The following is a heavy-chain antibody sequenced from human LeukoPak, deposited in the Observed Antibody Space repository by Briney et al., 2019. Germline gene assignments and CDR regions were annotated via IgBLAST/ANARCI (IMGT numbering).Heavy chain of an antibody. CDR3: ARTTEGGYSYGYFYYYYMDV. J-gene: IGHJ6*03. CDR2: IYYSGST. V-gene: IGHV4-59*12. D-gene: IGHD5-18*01. Sequence: SETLSLTCTVSGGSISSYYWSWIRQPPGKGLEWIGYIYYSGSTNYNPSLKSRVTISVDTSKNQFSLKLSSVTAADTAAYYCARTTEGGYSYGYFYYYYMDVWGKGTTVTISS. CDR1: GGSISSYY.